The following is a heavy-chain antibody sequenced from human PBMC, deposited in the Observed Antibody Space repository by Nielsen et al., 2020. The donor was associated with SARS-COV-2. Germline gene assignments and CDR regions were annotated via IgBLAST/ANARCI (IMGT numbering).Heavy chain of an antibody. D-gene: IGHD1-26*01. Sequence: ASVTVSCKASGYTFSHYFLHWLRQAPGQGLQWMGWINGGDGNTKYPQEFQGRLTITRDTSPSTVYMALSSLRSEDTAIYYCASRIVAAFDFWGQGTLLAVSS. CDR3: ASRIVAAFDF. CDR2: INGGDGNT. CDR1: GYTFSHYF. J-gene: IGHJ4*02. V-gene: IGHV1-3*01.